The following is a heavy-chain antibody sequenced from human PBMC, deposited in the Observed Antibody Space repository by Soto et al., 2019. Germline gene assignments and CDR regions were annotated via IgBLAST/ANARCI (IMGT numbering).Heavy chain of an antibody. CDR2: IWYDGSNK. CDR1: GFTFSSYG. D-gene: IGHD1-7*01. J-gene: IGHJ6*03. V-gene: IGHV3-33*01. CDR3: ARDQGLELIYYYYYMDV. Sequence: GGSLRLSCAASGFTFSSYGMHWVRQAPGKGLEWVAVIWYDGSNKYYADSVKGRFTISRDNSKNTLYLQMNSLRAEDTAVYYCARDQGLELIYYYYYMDVWGKGTTVTVSS.